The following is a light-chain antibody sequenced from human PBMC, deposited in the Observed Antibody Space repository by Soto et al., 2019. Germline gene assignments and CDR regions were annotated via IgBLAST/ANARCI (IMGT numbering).Light chain of an antibody. CDR1: SIDVGGYNY. J-gene: IGLJ3*02. Sequence: QSVLPQPASVSGSPGQSITISCTGTSIDVGGYNYVSWYQQHQGKAPKLMIYEVSNRPSGVSNRFSGSKSGNTASLTISGLQAEDEADYYCSSYTSSSTLVFGGGTKLTVL. CDR3: SSYTSSSTLV. V-gene: IGLV2-14*01. CDR2: EVS.